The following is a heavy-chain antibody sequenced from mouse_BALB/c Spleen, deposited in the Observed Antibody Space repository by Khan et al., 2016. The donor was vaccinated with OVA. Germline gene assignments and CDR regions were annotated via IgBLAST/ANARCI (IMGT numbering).Heavy chain of an antibody. V-gene: IGHV1S135*01. CDR1: GYSFTDYN. J-gene: IGHJ2*01. D-gene: IGHD1-1*01. CDR3: ARTDYYGSSYYFDY. CDR2: IDPYNGGT. Sequence: VQLQQSGPELVKPGASVKVSCKASGYSFTDYNMFWVKQSHGKSLEWIGYIDPYNGGTSYNQKFKGKATLTVDKSSSTAFMRLSSLTSEDSAVFYCARTDYYGSSYYFDYWGQGTTLTVSS.